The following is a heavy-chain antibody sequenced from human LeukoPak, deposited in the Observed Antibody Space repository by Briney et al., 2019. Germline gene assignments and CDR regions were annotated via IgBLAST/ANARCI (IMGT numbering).Heavy chain of an antibody. Sequence: ATVKISCKASGYTFTDYYMHWVQQAPGKGLEWMGRVDPEDGETIYAEKFQGRVTITADTSTDTAYMELSSLRAEDTAVYYCAKDDCSSTSCYLPFDYWGQGTLVTVSS. J-gene: IGHJ4*02. D-gene: IGHD2-2*01. CDR2: VDPEDGET. CDR3: AKDDCSSTSCYLPFDY. V-gene: IGHV1-69-2*01. CDR1: GYTFTDYY.